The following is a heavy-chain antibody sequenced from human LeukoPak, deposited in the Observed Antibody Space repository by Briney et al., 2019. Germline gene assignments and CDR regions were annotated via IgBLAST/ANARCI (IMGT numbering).Heavy chain of an antibody. V-gene: IGHV3-7*01. CDR1: GFTFSRFW. J-gene: IGHJ6*04. D-gene: IGHD3-22*01. CDR2: IKEDGGEK. Sequence: GGSLRLSCAASGFTFSRFWMSWVRQAPGKGLEWVANIKEDGGEKYYVVSVKGRFTISRDNAKNSLYLQMNGLRAEDTAVYYCARGPYYYDSSGYYFAVWGKGTTVTVSS. CDR3: ARGPYYYDSSGYYFAV.